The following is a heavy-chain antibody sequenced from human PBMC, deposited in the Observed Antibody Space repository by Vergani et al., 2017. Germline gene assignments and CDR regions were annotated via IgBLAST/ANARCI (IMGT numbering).Heavy chain of an antibody. CDR3: ARDPLRRRLLYYYYYMDV. CDR2: IWYDGSNK. CDR1: GFTFSSYG. J-gene: IGHJ6*03. V-gene: IGHV3-33*01. Sequence: QVQLVESGGGVVQPGRSLRLSCAASGFTFSSYGMHWVRQAPGKGLEWVAVIWYDGSNKYYADSVKGRFTISRDNSKNTLYLQMNSLRAEDTAVYYCARDPLRRRLLYYYYYMDVWGKGTTVTVSS.